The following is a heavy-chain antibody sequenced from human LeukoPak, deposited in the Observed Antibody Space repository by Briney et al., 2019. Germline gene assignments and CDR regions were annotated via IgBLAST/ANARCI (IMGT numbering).Heavy chain of an antibody. D-gene: IGHD1-1*01. CDR2: IIPILGIA. J-gene: IGHJ6*03. Sequence: SVKVSCKASGGTFSSYTISWVRQAPGQGLEWMGRIIPILGIANYAQKFQGRVTITADKSTSTAYMELSSLRSEDTAVCYCARDLGAPTGTTDYYYYYMDVWGKGTTVTVSS. CDR1: GGTFSSYT. CDR3: ARDLGAPTGTTDYYYYYMDV. V-gene: IGHV1-69*04.